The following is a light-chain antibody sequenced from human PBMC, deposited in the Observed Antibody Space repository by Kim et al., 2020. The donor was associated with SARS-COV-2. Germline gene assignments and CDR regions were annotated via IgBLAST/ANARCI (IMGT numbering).Light chain of an antibody. Sequence: ATINCKSSQSVLYSSNNKNYLAWYQQKPGQPPKLLIYWASTWESGVPDRFSGSGSGTDFTLTISNLQAEDVAVYYCHQYYRAPRTFGPGTKVDIK. CDR1: QSVLYSSNNKNY. V-gene: IGKV4-1*01. CDR3: HQYYRAPRT. CDR2: WAS. J-gene: IGKJ3*01.